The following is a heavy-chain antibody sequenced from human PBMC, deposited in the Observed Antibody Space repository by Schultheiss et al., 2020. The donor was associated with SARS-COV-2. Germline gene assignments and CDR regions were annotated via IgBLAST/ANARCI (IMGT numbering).Heavy chain of an antibody. CDR2: ISYDGRHK. J-gene: IGHJ6*02. V-gene: IGHV3-33*05. D-gene: IGHD6-19*01. CDR1: GFSFSNYG. CDR3: ARDVDSSAWNGMDV. Sequence: GGSLRLSCAASGFSFSNYGMHWVRLAPCKGLEWVTVISYDGRHKYYADSVKGRFTISRDNSNNTVYLQMNSLRAEDTAVYYCARDVDSSAWNGMDVWGQGTTVTVSS.